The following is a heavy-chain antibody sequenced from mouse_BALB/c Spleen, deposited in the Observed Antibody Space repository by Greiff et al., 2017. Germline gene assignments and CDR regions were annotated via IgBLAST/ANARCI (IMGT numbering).Heavy chain of an antibody. D-gene: IGHD2-12*01. J-gene: IGHJ4*01. Sequence: VKLQESGAELVKPGASVKLSCKASGYTFTSYYMYWVKQRPGQGLEWIGEINPSNGGTNFNEKFKSKATLTVDKSSSTAYMQLSSLTSEDSAVYYCTRRRRDAMDYWGQGTSVTVSS. V-gene: IGHV1S81*02. CDR2: INPSNGGT. CDR1: GYTFTSYY. CDR3: TRRRRDAMDY.